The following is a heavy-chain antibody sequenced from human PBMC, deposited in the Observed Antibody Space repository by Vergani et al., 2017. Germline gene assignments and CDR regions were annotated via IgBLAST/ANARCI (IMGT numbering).Heavy chain of an antibody. CDR3: ERENCTNGVCYSEDYYYYMDV. V-gene: IGHV1-69*06. CDR1: GGTFSSYA. CDR2: IIPIFGTA. Sequence: QVQLVQSGAEVKKPGSSVKVSCKASGGTFSSYAISWVRQAPGQGIEWMGGIIPIFGTANYAQNFQGRVTITADKSTSTSYMELSRLRSEDTAVYYCERENCTNGVCYSEDYYYYMDVWGKGTTVTVSS. J-gene: IGHJ6*03. D-gene: IGHD2-8*01.